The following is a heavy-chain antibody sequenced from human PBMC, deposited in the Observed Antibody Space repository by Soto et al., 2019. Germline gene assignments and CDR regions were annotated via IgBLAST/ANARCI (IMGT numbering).Heavy chain of an antibody. D-gene: IGHD1-7*01. CDR2: ISYDGSNK. CDR3: ARDNSTGTTSRCSYYGMDV. V-gene: IGHV3-30*03. Sequence: GGSLRLSCAASGFTFSSYGMHWVRQAPGKGLEWVAVISYDGSNKYYADSVKGRFTISRDNSKNTLYLQMNSLRAEDTAVYYCARDNSTGTTSRCSYYGMDVWGQRTTVTVSS. J-gene: IGHJ6*02. CDR1: GFTFSSYG.